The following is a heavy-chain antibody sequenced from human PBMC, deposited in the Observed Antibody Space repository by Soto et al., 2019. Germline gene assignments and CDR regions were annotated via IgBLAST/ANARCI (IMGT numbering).Heavy chain of an antibody. CDR3: ADERFDY. D-gene: IGHD1-1*01. CDR2: ISYDGSNK. Sequence: GGSLRLSCAASGFTFSSYAMHWVRQAPGKGLEWVAVISYDGSNKYYADSVKGRFTISRDNSKNTLYLQMNSLRAEDTAVYYCADERFDYWGQGTLVTVSS. V-gene: IGHV3-30-3*01. CDR1: GFTFSSYA. J-gene: IGHJ4*02.